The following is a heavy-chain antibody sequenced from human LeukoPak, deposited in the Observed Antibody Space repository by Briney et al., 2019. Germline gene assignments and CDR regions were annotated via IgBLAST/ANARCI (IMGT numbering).Heavy chain of an antibody. Sequence: GGTLRLSCAASGFTFSSYSMNWVRQAPGKGLEWVSSISSSSSYIYYADSVKGRFTISRDNAKNSLYLQMNRLRAEDTAVYYCARQPGGGWYNGDLFDPWGQGTLVTVSS. D-gene: IGHD6-19*01. J-gene: IGHJ5*02. CDR2: ISSSSSYI. CDR3: ARQPGGGWYNGDLFDP. V-gene: IGHV3-21*01. CDR1: GFTFSSYS.